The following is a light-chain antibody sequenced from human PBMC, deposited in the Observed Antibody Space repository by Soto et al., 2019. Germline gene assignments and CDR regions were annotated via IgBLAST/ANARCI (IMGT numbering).Light chain of an antibody. Sequence: EIVMTQSPATLSVSPGERATLSCWASQSVSSNLAWYQQKPGQAPRLLIYDVSTRATGIPTRFSGSGSGTEFTLTISSPQSEDFAAYYCQQYNNWPLTFGGGTKV. J-gene: IGKJ4*01. CDR1: QSVSSN. V-gene: IGKV3D-15*01. CDR3: QQYNNWPLT. CDR2: DVS.